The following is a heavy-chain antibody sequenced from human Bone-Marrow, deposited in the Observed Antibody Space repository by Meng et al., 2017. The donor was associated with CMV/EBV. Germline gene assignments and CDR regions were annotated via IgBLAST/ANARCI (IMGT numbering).Heavy chain of an antibody. CDR1: GGSISSYF. Sequence: SETLSLTCTVSGGSISSYFWSWIRQPPGKGLEWLGYVDNSGNTNYSPSLKSRVTISVDTSKNQFSLKLSSVTAADTAVYYCARERVYCSSTSCYLSYFDYWGQGTLVTVSS. CDR3: ARERVYCSSTSCYLSYFDY. J-gene: IGHJ4*02. V-gene: IGHV4-59*12. D-gene: IGHD2-2*01. CDR2: VDNSGNT.